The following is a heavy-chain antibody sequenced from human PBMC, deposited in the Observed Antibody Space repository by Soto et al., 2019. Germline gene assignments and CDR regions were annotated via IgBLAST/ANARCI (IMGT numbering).Heavy chain of an antibody. Sequence: GESLKISCKGSGYSFTSYWISWVRQMPGKGLEWMGRIDPSDSYTRYSPSFREQVTISADKSISTAYLQWSGLKASDTAIYYCARQARSAPVLPLIWLDPWGQGTLVTVSS. D-gene: IGHD2-15*01. CDR1: GYSFTSYW. V-gene: IGHV5-10-1*04. J-gene: IGHJ5*02. CDR3: ARQARSAPVLPLIWLDP. CDR2: IDPSDSYT.